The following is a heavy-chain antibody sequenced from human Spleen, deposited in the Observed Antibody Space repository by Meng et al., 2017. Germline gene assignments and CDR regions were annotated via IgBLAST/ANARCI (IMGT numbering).Heavy chain of an antibody. CDR2: ITSRPDGETT. CDR3: TGHTDY. Sequence: GGSLRLSCEGAGFIFTNAYTTWVRQVPGKRLEWLGHITSRPDGETTDYAAPVKGRFTISRDDSKNTVFLQMSSPKTKDTAVYYCTGHTDYWGQGALVTVSS. CDR1: GFIFTNAY. J-gene: IGHJ4*02. V-gene: IGHV3-15*01.